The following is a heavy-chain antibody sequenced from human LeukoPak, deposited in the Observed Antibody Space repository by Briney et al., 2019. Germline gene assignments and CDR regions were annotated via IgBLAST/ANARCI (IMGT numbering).Heavy chain of an antibody. Sequence: GGSLRLSCAASGFTFSNYWMHWVRQAPGKGLVWVLRINNDGSITTYADSVKGRFTSSRDNAKNTLYLQMNSLRVEDTAVYYCARASAWAVIDYWGQGTLVTVSS. CDR3: ARASAWAVIDY. D-gene: IGHD7-27*01. V-gene: IGHV3-74*01. CDR2: INNDGSIT. CDR1: GFTFSNYW. J-gene: IGHJ4*02.